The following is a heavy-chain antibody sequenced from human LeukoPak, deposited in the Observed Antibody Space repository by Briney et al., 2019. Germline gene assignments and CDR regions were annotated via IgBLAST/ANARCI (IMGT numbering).Heavy chain of an antibody. CDR3: AHRRGIAVAGPFDY. V-gene: IGHV2-5*02. CDR1: GFSLSTSGVG. J-gene: IGHJ4*02. CDR2: ICWDDVK. Sequence: SGPTLVNPTQTLTLTCTFSGFSLSTSGVGVGWIRQPPGKALEWLALICWDDVKRYSPSLKSRLTITKDTSKNQVVLTMTNMDPVDTATYYCAHRRGIAVAGPFDYWGQGTLVTVSS. D-gene: IGHD6-19*01.